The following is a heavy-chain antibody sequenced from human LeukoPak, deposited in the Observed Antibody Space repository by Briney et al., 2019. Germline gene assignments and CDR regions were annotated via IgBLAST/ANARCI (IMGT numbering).Heavy chain of an antibody. CDR3: AREAAGYHYYYGMDV. CDR2: IHTGGTT. D-gene: IGHD6-13*01. Sequence: GGSLRLSCATSGSTASSNYMSWVPQAPGKGLKWVALIHTGGTTSYADSVKGRFTISRDNSKNTLYLQMDSLRAEDTAVYYCAREAAGYHYYYGMDVWGQGTTVTVSS. V-gene: IGHV3-53*01. J-gene: IGHJ6*02. CDR1: GSTASSNY.